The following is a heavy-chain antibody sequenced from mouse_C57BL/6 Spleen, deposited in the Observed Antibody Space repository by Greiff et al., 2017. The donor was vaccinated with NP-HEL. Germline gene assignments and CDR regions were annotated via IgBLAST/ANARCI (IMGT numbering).Heavy chain of an antibody. CDR1: GYTFTSYW. CDR2: ISPGSGST. Sequence: VQLQQPGAELVKPGASVKMSCKASGYTFTSYWITWVKQRPGQGLEWIGDISPGSGSTNYNEKFKSKATLTVDTSSSTAYMQLSSLTSEDSAVYYCARFPDGYPYYYAMDYWGQGTSVTVSS. D-gene: IGHD2-3*01. CDR3: ARFPDGYPYYYAMDY. V-gene: IGHV1-55*01. J-gene: IGHJ4*01.